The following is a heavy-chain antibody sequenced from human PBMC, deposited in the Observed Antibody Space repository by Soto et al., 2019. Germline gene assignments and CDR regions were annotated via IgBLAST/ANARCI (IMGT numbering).Heavy chain of an antibody. CDR2: VSYSGSP. J-gene: IGHJ4*02. CDR1: GASVSSSHY. Sequence: QLQLQESGPGLVKSSETLSLTCPVSGASVSSSHYWGWIRQPPGKGLEWIGSVSYSGSPYYSPSFKSRITISVDTSNNQFSLRVRSVTATDTAVYFCARHYNTGAFFDYWGQGKLVTVSS. V-gene: IGHV4-39*01. CDR3: ARHYNTGAFFDY. D-gene: IGHD1-20*01.